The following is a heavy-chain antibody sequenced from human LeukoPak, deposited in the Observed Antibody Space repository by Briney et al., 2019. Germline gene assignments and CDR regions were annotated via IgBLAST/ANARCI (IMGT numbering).Heavy chain of an antibody. V-gene: IGHV3-23*01. CDR2: ISNSGSST. D-gene: IGHD3-10*01. Sequence: HPGGSLRLSCAASGFTFSNYAMRWVRQAPGKGLEWVSGISNSGSSTYYADSVKGRFTISRDNSMSTLFLQMNSLRVEDTAVYYCAKISSGSVSRSYSDFWGQGNLVTVSS. J-gene: IGHJ4*01. CDR1: GFTFSNYA. CDR3: AKISSGSVSRSYSDF.